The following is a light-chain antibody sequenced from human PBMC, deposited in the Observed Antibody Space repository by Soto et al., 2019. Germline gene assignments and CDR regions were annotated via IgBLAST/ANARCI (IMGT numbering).Light chain of an antibody. V-gene: IGKV3-20*01. Sequence: EIVLTQSPGTLSLSPGERATLSCRASQSVSSSYLAWYQQKPGQAPRLLIYGASSRATGVPDRFSGSGSGTDFPLTISRLEPEDFGVYCCQQYGSSRFIFGPGTKVDIK. CDR1: QSVSSSY. CDR3: QQYGSSRFI. J-gene: IGKJ3*01. CDR2: GAS.